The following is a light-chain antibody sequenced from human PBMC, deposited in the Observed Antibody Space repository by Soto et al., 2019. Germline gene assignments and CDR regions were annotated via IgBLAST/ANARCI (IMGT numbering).Light chain of an antibody. V-gene: IGKV3-20*01. CDR2: GAS. Sequence: EIVLTQSPGTLSLSPGERATLSCRASQSVSRSYLAWYQQKPGQAPRLLIYGASSRATGIPDRFSGSGSVTDFTLTISRLEPEDFAVYYCPEYDSSPRTFGQGTKVEI. CDR1: QSVSRSY. J-gene: IGKJ2*02. CDR3: PEYDSSPRT.